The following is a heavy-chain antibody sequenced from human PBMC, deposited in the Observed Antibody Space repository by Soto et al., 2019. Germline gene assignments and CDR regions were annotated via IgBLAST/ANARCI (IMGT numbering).Heavy chain of an antibody. J-gene: IGHJ6*02. CDR2: IDPSDSYT. Sequence: PGESLKISCKTSGYSFTSYWIGWVRQMPGKGLEWMGRIDPSDSYTNYSPSFQGHVTISADKSISTAYLQWSSLKASDTAMYYCARARAAAGAYYYYGMDVWGQGTTVTVSS. CDR1: GYSFTSYW. D-gene: IGHD6-13*01. V-gene: IGHV5-10-1*01. CDR3: ARARAAAGAYYYYGMDV.